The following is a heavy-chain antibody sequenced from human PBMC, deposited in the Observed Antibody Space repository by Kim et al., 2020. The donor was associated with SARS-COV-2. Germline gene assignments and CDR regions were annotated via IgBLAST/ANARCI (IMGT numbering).Heavy chain of an antibody. CDR1: GFIFSSHD. V-gene: IGHV3-48*02. J-gene: IGHJ4*01. Sequence: GGSLRLSCAASGFIFSSHDMNWVRQAPGKGLEWVSYISTSSSVIYYADSVKGSFTISRDDAKTSLYLPMNSLRDDDTAVYYCARFFGSGSPTWNYFDYWG. D-gene: IGHD3-10*01. CDR3: ARFFGSGSPTWNYFDY. CDR2: ISTSSSVI.